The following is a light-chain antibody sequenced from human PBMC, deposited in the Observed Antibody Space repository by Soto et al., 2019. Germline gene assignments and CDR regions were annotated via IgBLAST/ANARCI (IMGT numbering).Light chain of an antibody. Sequence: QSVLTQPASVSGSPGQSITISCSGTSSDVAGFKYVSWYQHHPGKAPKLMIYEVSDRPSGVSNRFSGSKSGSTASLTISGLQAEDEADYFCSSYTTNNTWVFGGGTKVTVL. V-gene: IGLV2-14*01. CDR1: SSDVAGFKY. CDR3: SSYTTNNTWV. J-gene: IGLJ2*01. CDR2: EVS.